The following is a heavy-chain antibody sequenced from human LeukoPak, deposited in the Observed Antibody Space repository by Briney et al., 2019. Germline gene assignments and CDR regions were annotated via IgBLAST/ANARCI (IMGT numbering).Heavy chain of an antibody. V-gene: IGHV4-39*07. D-gene: IGHD3-22*01. CDR1: GGSISSSSYY. Sequence: SETLSLTCTVSGGSISSSSYYWGWIRQPPGKGLEWIGRIYTSGSTNYNPSLKSRVTMSVDTSKNQFSLKLSSVTAADTAVYYCARDTSIVVAESYFDYWGQGTLVTVSS. J-gene: IGHJ4*02. CDR3: ARDTSIVVAESYFDY. CDR2: IYTSGST.